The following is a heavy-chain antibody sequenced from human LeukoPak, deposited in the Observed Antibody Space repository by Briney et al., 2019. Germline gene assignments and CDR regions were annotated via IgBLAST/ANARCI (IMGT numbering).Heavy chain of an antibody. Sequence: GESMKISCKGSGYSFTSYWIGWVRQMPGKGLEWMGITYPGDSDTRYSPSFQGQVTISADKSISTAYLQWSSLEASDTAMYYCARWTYYGSGSYYLGIDYWGQGTLVTVSS. J-gene: IGHJ4*02. D-gene: IGHD3-10*01. CDR2: TYPGDSDT. V-gene: IGHV5-51*01. CDR1: GYSFTSYW. CDR3: ARWTYYGSGSYYLGIDY.